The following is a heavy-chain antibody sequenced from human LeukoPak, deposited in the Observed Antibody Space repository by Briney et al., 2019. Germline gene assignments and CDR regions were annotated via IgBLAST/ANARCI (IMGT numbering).Heavy chain of an antibody. Sequence: SETPSLTCTVSGGSISSFYWSWIRQPAGKGLEWIGRIYTSGSTNYNPSLKSRVTMSVDTSKNQFSLKLSSVTAADTAVYYCARVRYGSGSYCFFDYWGQGTLVTVSS. V-gene: IGHV4-4*07. CDR3: ARVRYGSGSYCFFDY. J-gene: IGHJ4*02. D-gene: IGHD3-10*01. CDR2: IYTSGST. CDR1: GGSISSFY.